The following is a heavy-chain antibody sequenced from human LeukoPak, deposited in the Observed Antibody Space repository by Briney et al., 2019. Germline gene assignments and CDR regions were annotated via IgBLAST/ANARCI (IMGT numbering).Heavy chain of an antibody. D-gene: IGHD2-2*01. CDR1: GGPISSGSYY. Sequence: SETLSLTCTVSGGPISSGSYYWSWIRQPAGKGLEWIGRIYTSGSTNYNPSLKSRVTISVDTSKNQFSLKLSSVTAADTAVYYCARGLGFYCSSTSCYVGALDYWGQGTLVTVSS. V-gene: IGHV4-61*02. CDR3: ARGLGFYCSSTSCYVGALDY. CDR2: IYTSGST. J-gene: IGHJ4*02.